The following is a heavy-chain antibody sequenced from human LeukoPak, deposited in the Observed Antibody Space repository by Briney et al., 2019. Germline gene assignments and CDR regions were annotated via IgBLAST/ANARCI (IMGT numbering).Heavy chain of an antibody. D-gene: IGHD2-15*01. V-gene: IGHV4-34*01. J-gene: IGHJ6*03. CDR1: GGSFSGYC. CDR3: ARERFGRDYYYYYMDV. CDR2: INHSGST. Sequence: SETLSLTCAVYGGSFSGYCWSWIRQPPGKGLEWIGEINHSGSTNYNPSLKSRVTISVDTSKNQFSLKLSYVTAADTAVYYCARERFGRDYYYYYMDVWGKGTTVTVSS.